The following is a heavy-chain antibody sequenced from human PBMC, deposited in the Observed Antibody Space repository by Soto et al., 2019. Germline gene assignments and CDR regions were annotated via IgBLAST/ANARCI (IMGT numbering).Heavy chain of an antibody. J-gene: IGHJ3*02. CDR1: GYSFTSYW. D-gene: IGHD3-22*01. CDR3: ARARYYYDSSGTYADAFDI. Sequence: PGESLKISCKGSGYSFTSYWISWVRQMPGKGLEWMGRIDPSDSYTNYSPSFQGHVTISADKSISTAYLQWSSLKASDTAMYYCARARYYYDSSGTYADAFDIWGQGTMVTDSS. V-gene: IGHV5-10-1*01. CDR2: IDPSDSYT.